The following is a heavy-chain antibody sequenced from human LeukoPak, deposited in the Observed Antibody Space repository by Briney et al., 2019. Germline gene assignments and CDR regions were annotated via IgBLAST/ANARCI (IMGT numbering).Heavy chain of an antibody. J-gene: IGHJ5*02. D-gene: IGHD2-15*01. Sequence: IYYSGSTNYTPSLKSRVPISVDTSKNQFSLKLSSVTAADTAVYYCARAIVVVVAAPGAWFDPWGQGTLVTVSS. CDR2: IYYSGST. V-gene: IGHV4-59*08. CDR3: ARAIVVVVAAPGAWFDP.